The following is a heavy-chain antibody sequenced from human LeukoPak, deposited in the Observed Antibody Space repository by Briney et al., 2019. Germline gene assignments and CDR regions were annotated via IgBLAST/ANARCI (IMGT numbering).Heavy chain of an antibody. V-gene: IGHV4-59*01. D-gene: IGHD1-26*01. CDR3: AREARATGLYYFDY. J-gene: IGHJ4*02. Sequence: SETLSLTCTVSGGSISSYYWSWIRQPPGKGLEWIGYIYYSGSTNYNPSLKSRVTISVDTSKNQFSLKLSSVTAADTAVYYCAREARATGLYYFDYWGQGTLVTVSS. CDR1: GGSISSYY. CDR2: IYYSGST.